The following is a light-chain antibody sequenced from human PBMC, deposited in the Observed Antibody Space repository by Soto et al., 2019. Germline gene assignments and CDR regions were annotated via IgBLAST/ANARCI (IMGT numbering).Light chain of an antibody. V-gene: IGKV3-20*01. CDR2: ATS. J-gene: IGKJ1*01. CDR3: QQYGSSGT. Sequence: EIVLTQSPGTLSLSPGEGATLSCRASQSVSSNYLAWYQQKPGQAPRLLIYATSSRATDIADKFSGSGSGTDFTLTISRLEPEDFAVYYCQQYGSSGTFGQGTKVDIK. CDR1: QSVSSNY.